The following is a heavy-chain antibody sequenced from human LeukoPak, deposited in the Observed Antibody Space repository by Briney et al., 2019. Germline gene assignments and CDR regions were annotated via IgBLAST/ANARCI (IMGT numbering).Heavy chain of an antibody. D-gene: IGHD1-7*01. CDR1: GGTFSSYA. J-gene: IGHJ4*02. V-gene: IGHV1-69*04. CDR2: IIPILGIA. CDR3: ARLHIWELDY. Sequence: SVKVSCKASGGTFSSYAISWVRQAPGQGLEWMGRIIPILGIANYAQKFQGRVTMTRNTSISTAYMELSSLRSEDTAVYYCARLHIWELDYWGQGTLVTVSS.